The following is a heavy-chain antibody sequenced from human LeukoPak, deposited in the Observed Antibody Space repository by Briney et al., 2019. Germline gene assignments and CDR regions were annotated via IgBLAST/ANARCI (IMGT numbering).Heavy chain of an antibody. CDR3: ARDSKWLRLGYYGMDV. CDR2: IKQDGSEK. V-gene: IGHV3-7*01. CDR1: GFTFSSYW. J-gene: IGHJ6*02. D-gene: IGHD5-12*01. Sequence: GGSLRLSCAASGFTFSSYWMGWVRQAPGKGLGWVANIKQDGSEKYYVDSVKGRFTISRDNAKNSLYLQMNSLRAEDTAVYYCARDSKWLRLGYYGMDVWGQGTTVTVSS.